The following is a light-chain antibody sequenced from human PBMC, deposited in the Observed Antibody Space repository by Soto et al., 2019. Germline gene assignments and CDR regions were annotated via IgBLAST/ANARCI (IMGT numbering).Light chain of an antibody. CDR3: QESFFTLGT. CDR1: QYIGDL. Sequence: DIQLTQSPSSLSASVGDRVTITFRASQYIGDLLNWYQQTPGKAPKLLIFGASNLHIGVPSRFSGSGSGTEFTLTINNLQREDFATYYCQESFFTLGTFARGTKVDI. CDR2: GAS. V-gene: IGKV1-39*01. J-gene: IGKJ1*01.